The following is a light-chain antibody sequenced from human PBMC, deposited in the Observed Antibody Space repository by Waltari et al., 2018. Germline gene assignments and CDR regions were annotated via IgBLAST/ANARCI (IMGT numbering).Light chain of an antibody. V-gene: IGLV1-44*01. CDR2: SNS. CDR1: RPHHGRNT. CDR3: AAWDDSLNGWV. J-gene: IGLJ3*02. Sequence: QSVLTQPPSASGTPGQRVTIPCSGTRPHHGRNTLNLYQQLPGTAPKLLIYSNSQRPSGVPDRFSGSKSGTSASLAISGLQSEDEADYYCAAWDDSLNGWVFGGGTKLTVL.